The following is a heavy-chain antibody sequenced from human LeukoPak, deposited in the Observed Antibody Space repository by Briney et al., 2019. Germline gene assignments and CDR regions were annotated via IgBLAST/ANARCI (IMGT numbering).Heavy chain of an antibody. CDR3: ARDRLFYYYYMDV. J-gene: IGHJ6*03. CDR2: ISSSSSYI. V-gene: IGHV3-21*01. D-gene: IGHD6-25*01. CDR1: GFTFSTYS. Sequence: GGSLRLSCAASGFTFSTYSMNWVRQAPGKGLEWVSSISSSSSYIYYADSVKGRFTISRDNAKNSLYLQMNSLRAEDTAVYYCARDRLFYYYYMDVWGKGTTVTISS.